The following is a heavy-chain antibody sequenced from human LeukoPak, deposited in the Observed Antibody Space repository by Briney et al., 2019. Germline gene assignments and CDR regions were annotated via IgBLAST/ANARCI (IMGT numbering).Heavy chain of an antibody. CDR1: GFTLSNYW. V-gene: IGHV3-74*01. CDR3: ARAWELLGGDY. J-gene: IGHJ4*02. CDR2: INSDGSST. Sequence: GGSLRLSCAASGFTLSNYWMHWVRQAPGKGLVWVSRINSDGSSTTYADSVKGRFTISRDNAKNSLYLQMNSLRAEDTAVYYCARAWELLGGDYWGQGTLVTVSS. D-gene: IGHD1-26*01.